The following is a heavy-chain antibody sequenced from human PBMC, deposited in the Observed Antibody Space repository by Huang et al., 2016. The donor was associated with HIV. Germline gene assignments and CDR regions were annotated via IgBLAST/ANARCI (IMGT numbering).Heavy chain of an antibody. V-gene: IGHV1-18*01. D-gene: IGHD3-3*01. CDR1: NYNFGSHG. J-gene: IGHJ6*03. CDR2: ISVYNGDT. Sequence: QVQLVQSGAEVKKPGASVKVSCEASNYNFGSHGISWVRQAPGQGLGWMGGISVYNGDTKYAQKFQGRVTMTRGTTTRTAYMELTSLRFDDTAVYYCARSGFGVVITTTLDYYYMDVWGTGTTVTVSS. CDR3: ARSGFGVVITTTLDYYYMDV.